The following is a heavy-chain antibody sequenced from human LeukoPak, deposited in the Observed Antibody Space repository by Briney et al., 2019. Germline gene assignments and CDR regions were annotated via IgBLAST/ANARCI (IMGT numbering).Heavy chain of an antibody. V-gene: IGHV1-2*02. CDR1: GYTFTDYY. J-gene: IGHJ3*02. Sequence: GASVKVSCKASGYTFTDYYMHWVRQAPGQGLEWMGWINPNSGGTNYAQKFQGRVTMTRDTSISTAYMELSRLRSDDTAVYYCARDQGHDILTGIIENGAFDIWGQGTMVTVSS. D-gene: IGHD3-9*01. CDR3: ARDQGHDILTGIIENGAFDI. CDR2: INPNSGGT.